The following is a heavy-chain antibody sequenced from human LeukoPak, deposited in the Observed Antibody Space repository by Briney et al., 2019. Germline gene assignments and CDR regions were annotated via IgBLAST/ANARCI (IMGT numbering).Heavy chain of an antibody. Sequence: SETLSLTCTVSGGSISSGDYYWSWIRQPPGKGLEWIGYIYYSGSTYYSPSLKSQFTISVDTSKNQFSLKLSSVTAADTAVHCCARYQYSSSSSLFDIWGQGTMVTVSS. V-gene: IGHV4-30-4*08. CDR2: IYYSGST. J-gene: IGHJ3*02. D-gene: IGHD6-6*01. CDR3: ARYQYSSSSSLFDI. CDR1: GGSISSGDYY.